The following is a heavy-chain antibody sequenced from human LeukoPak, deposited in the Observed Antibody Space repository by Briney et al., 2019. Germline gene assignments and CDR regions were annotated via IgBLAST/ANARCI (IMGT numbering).Heavy chain of an antibody. Sequence: SETLSLTCTVSGGSISSYYWSWIRQPPGKGLEWIGRSYIRGSTDYNPSLKSRVTISVDTSKNQFSLKLNSVTAADTAVYYCARIGYGSGSPTNLWGQGTLVTVSS. J-gene: IGHJ5*02. D-gene: IGHD3-10*01. CDR2: SYIRGST. V-gene: IGHV4-4*08. CDR1: GGSISSYY. CDR3: ARIGYGSGSPTNL.